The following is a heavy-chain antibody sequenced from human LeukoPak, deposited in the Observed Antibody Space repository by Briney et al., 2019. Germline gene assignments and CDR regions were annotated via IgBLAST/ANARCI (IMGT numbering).Heavy chain of an antibody. CDR1: GFTVSSNY. D-gene: IGHD3-10*01. Sequence: PGGSLRLSCAASGFTVSSNYMSWVRQAPGKGLEWVSVIYSGGSTYYADSVKGRFTICKDNYKNTQYDQMNSLRAEDTAVYYCVPLYYGSGSYSVDYWGQGTLVTVSS. J-gene: IGHJ4*02. V-gene: IGHV3-53*01. CDR3: VPLYYGSGSYSVDY. CDR2: IYSGGST.